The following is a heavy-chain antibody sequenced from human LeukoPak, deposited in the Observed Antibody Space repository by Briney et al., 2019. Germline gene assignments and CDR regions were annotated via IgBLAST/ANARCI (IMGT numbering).Heavy chain of an antibody. J-gene: IGHJ4*02. CDR1: GFTFSNAW. V-gene: IGHV3-21*01. CDR2: ISSSSSYI. CDR3: ARDQRGDSGSYPRLDY. D-gene: IGHD1-26*01. Sequence: GGSLRLSCAASGFTFSNAWMSWVRQAPGKGLEWVSSISSSSSYIYYADSVKGRFTISRDNAKNSLYLQMNSLRAEDTAVYYCARDQRGDSGSYPRLDYWGQGTLVTVSS.